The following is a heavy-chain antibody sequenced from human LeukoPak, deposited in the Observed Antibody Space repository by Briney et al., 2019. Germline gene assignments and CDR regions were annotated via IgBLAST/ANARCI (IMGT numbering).Heavy chain of an antibody. Sequence: SETLSLTCTVSGGSISSGDYYWSWIRQPPGKGLEWIGYIYYSGSTYYNPSLKSRVTISVDTSKNQFSLKLSSVTAADTAVYYCAREYSSSWYERHRGYFDYWGQGTLVTVSS. D-gene: IGHD6-13*01. V-gene: IGHV4-30-4*02. J-gene: IGHJ4*02. CDR3: AREYSSSWYERHRGYFDY. CDR1: GGSISSGDYY. CDR2: IYYSGST.